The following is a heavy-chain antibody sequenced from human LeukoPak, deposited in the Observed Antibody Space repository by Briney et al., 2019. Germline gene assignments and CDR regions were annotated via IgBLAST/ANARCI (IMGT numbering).Heavy chain of an antibody. CDR2: ISAYNGNT. V-gene: IGHV1-18*01. CDR3: ARDSLLRGYDFWSGYYTLMFDY. CDR1: GYTFTSYG. J-gene: IGHJ4*02. Sequence: ASVKVSCKXSGYTFTSYGISWVRQAPGQGLEWMGWISAYNGNTNYAQKLQGRVTMTTDTSTSTAYMELRSLRSDDTAVYYCARDSLLRGYDFWSGYYTLMFDYWGQGTLVTVSS. D-gene: IGHD3-3*01.